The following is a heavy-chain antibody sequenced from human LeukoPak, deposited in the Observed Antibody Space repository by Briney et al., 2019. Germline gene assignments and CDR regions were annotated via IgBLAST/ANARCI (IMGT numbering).Heavy chain of an antibody. CDR2: FNNSGTT. CDR3: ARHWGDSPNHSDDLYAFNM. CDR1: GDSISNYY. J-gene: IGHJ3*02. D-gene: IGHD1-14*01. Sequence: SETLSLTCTVSGDSISNYYWSWIRQPPRKGLELIGIFNNSGTTNNNSSLRRRVTISVYTSKNKFSLLLSSVTAADTAVYYCARHWGDSPNHSDDLYAFNMSREGRMV. V-gene: IGHV4-59*08.